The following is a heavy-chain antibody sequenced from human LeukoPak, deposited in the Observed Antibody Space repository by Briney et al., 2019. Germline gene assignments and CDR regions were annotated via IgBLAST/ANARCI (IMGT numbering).Heavy chain of an antibody. J-gene: IGHJ5*01. D-gene: IGHD2-21*01. CDR2: INHSGST. CDR1: GGSFSGYY. Sequence: KPSETLSLTCAVYGGSFSGYYWSWIRQPPGKGLEWIGEINHSGSTNYNPSLKSRVTISVDTSKNQFSLSLNSVTAADTAVYYCAKTHCGGGSCDKFDSWGQGILVTVSS. CDR3: AKTHCGGGSCDKFDS. V-gene: IGHV4-34*01.